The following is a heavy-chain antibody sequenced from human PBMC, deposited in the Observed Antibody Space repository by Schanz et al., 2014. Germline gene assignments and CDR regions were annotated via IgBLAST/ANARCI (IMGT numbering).Heavy chain of an antibody. Sequence: QVQLVESGGGLVKPGGSLRLSCTASGFTFRDYQMTWIRQAPGKGLEWVSYITSGSAKFYADSVKGRFTISRDNAKNSLYLQMNSLRAEDTAVYYCASEKRRTEVVLDHWGQGTLVTVS. CDR2: ITSGSAK. CDR3: ASEKRRTEVVLDH. V-gene: IGHV3-11*01. J-gene: IGHJ4*02. CDR1: GFTFRDYQ.